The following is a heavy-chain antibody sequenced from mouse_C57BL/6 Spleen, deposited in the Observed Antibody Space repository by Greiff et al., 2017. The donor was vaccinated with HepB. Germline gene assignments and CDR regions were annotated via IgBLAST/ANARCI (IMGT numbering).Heavy chain of an antibody. CDR1: GYTFTSYG. CDR2: IYPKSGNT. V-gene: IGHV1-81*01. CDR3: AREVWDGNAMDY. J-gene: IGHJ4*01. D-gene: IGHD4-1*01. Sequence: VQLQESGAELARPGASVKLSCKASGYTFTSYGISWVKQRTGQGLEWIGEIYPKSGNTYYNEKFKGKATLTADKSSSTAYMELRSLTSEDSAVYFCAREVWDGNAMDYWGQGTSVTVSS.